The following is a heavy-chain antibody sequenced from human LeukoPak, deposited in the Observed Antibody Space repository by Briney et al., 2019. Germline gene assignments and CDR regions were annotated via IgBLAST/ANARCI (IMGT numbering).Heavy chain of an antibody. J-gene: IGHJ3*02. CDR2: IYTSGST. V-gene: IGHV4-61*02. D-gene: IGHD3-3*01. CDR3: ARGGFLEWWGAAFDI. CDR1: GGSISSGSYY. Sequence: SQTLSLTCTVSGGSISSGSYYWSWIRQPAGKGLEWIGRIYTSGSTNYNPSLKSRVTISVDTSKNQFSLKLSSVTAADTAVYYCARGGFLEWWGAAFDIWGQGTMVTVSS.